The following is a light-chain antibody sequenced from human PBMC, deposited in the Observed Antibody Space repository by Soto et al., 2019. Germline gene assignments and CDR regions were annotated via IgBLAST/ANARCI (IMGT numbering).Light chain of an antibody. Sequence: IQLTQSPSSLSASVGDRVTITCRASQGISSYLAWYQQKPGKDPKLLIYAASTLQGGVPSRFSGSGSGTYFTLGIFSLDHEDFATYYCKQHNSDRYTVGTGTKVDI. CDR1: QGISSY. CDR2: AAS. J-gene: IGKJ3*01. CDR3: KQHNSDRYT. V-gene: IGKV1-9*01.